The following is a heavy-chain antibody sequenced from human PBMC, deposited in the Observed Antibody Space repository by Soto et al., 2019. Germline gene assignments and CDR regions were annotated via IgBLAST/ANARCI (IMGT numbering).Heavy chain of an antibody. D-gene: IGHD6-13*01. Sequence: SETLSLTCTISGRSITSTSYYWGWIRQPPGKELEWIGSIYYSGSTNYNPSLKSRVTISVDTSKNYFSLKLSSVTAADTAVYYCARHRRMKQQLVQDYYYYGMDVWGQGTTVT. CDR3: ARHRRMKQQLVQDYYYYGMDV. CDR2: IYYSGST. J-gene: IGHJ6*02. V-gene: IGHV4-39*01. CDR1: GRSITSTSYY.